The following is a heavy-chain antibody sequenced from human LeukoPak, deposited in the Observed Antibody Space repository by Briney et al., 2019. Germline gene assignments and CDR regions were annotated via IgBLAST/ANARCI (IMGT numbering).Heavy chain of an antibody. J-gene: IGHJ4*02. CDR1: GFTFSNAW. V-gene: IGHV3-15*01. CDR3: TLGLIWFGEGFDY. Sequence: PGGSLRLSCAASGFTFSNAWMSWVRQAPGKGLEWVGRIKSKTDGGTTDYAAPVKGRFTISRDDSKNTLYLQMNRLKTEGTAVYYCTLGLIWFGEGFDYWGQGSLVTV. CDR2: IKSKTDGGTT. D-gene: IGHD3-10*01.